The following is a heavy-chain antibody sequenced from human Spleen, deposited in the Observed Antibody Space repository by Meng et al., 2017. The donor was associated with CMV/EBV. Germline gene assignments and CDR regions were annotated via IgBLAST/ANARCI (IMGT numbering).Heavy chain of an antibody. CDR2: MYYSGST. J-gene: IGHJ4*02. Sequence: SETLSLTCTVSGISISRTSYYWDWIRQPPGKGLEWIGGMYYSGSTYYNPSLKSRVTISVDTSKNQFSLKLSSVTAADTAVYYCARRGGTYYVDFWGQGTLVTVS. D-gene: IGHD1-26*01. V-gene: IGHV4-39*01. CDR1: GISISRTSYY. CDR3: ARRGGTYYVDF.